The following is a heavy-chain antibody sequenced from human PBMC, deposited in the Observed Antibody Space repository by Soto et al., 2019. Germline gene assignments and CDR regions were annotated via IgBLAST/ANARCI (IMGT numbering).Heavy chain of an antibody. CDR1: GFTFSSYS. V-gene: IGHV3-30*18. CDR3: AKAFAAGPRGYYGIDF. D-gene: IGHD6-13*01. J-gene: IGHJ6*02. Sequence: GGSLRVSCAASGFTFSSYSMHWVRQAPGKGLEWVAVISYDGSNKYYADSVKGRFTISRDNAKNTLYLQMNSLRAEDTAVYYCAKAFAAGPRGYYGIDFWGQGTMVTVSS. CDR2: ISYDGSNK.